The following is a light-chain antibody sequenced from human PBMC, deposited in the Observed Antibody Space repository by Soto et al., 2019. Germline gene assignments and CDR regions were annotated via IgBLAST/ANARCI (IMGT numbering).Light chain of an antibody. CDR2: EVS. J-gene: IGLJ1*01. V-gene: IGLV2-8*01. Sequence: QSALTQAPSASGSPGQSVSISCTGTSSDDGGYNYVSWYQQHPGKAPKLMIYEVSKRPSGVPDRFSGSKSGNTASLTVSGLQAEDEADYYCTSYVGSNNFFYVFGTGTKVTVL. CDR1: SSDDGGYNY. CDR3: TSYVGSNNFFYV.